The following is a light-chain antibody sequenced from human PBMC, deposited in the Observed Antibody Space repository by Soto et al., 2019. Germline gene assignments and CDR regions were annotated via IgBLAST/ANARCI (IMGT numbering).Light chain of an antibody. CDR1: PGISDW. Sequence: DIQMTQSPSSVSAPVGDRVTITCRARPGISDWLAWYQQKPGTAPRLLIYRASTLQSGAPSRFSGSGSGTDFTLTISSLQPEDSATYFCQQTTRFPLTFGGGTKVEIK. V-gene: IGKV1-12*01. CDR3: QQTTRFPLT. J-gene: IGKJ4*01. CDR2: RAS.